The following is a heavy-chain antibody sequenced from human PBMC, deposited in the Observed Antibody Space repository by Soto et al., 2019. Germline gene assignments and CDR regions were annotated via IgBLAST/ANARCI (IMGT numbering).Heavy chain of an antibody. D-gene: IGHD2-21*02. CDR2: IYWDDDR. V-gene: IGHV2-5*02. Sequence: QITLKESGPALVKPTQPLTLTCTFSGFSLNSAGVAVGWVRQPPGKTLEWVALIYWDDDRRYSPSLESRLTITQDISKNPVVLGMTNMDPVDTATYSCAHMDVVTAPDCFGIWGQGTMVTVSS. CDR1: GFSLNSAGVA. J-gene: IGHJ3*02. CDR3: AHMDVVTAPDCFGI.